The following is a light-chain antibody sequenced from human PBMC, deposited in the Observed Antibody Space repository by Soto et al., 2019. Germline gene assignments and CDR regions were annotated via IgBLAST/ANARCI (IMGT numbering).Light chain of an antibody. CDR2: YAS. CDR1: QSVGNN. Sequence: EIMMTQSPATLSVSPGERATLPCRASQSVGNNLAWYQQKPGQTPRLLIYYASTRATGIPARFSGSGSGTEFTLTISSLQSEDFALYYCQQYNDWPPITFGQGTRLEIK. V-gene: IGKV3-15*01. J-gene: IGKJ5*01. CDR3: QQYNDWPPIT.